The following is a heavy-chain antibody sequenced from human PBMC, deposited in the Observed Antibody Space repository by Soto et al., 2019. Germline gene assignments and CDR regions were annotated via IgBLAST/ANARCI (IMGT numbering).Heavy chain of an antibody. CDR2: IYHSGST. CDR3: ARTVGYCISTSCSNWFDP. J-gene: IGHJ5*02. D-gene: IGHD2-2*01. V-gene: IGHV4-30-2*01. Sequence: QLQLQESGSGLVKPSQTLSLTCAVSGGSISSGGYSWSWIRQPPGKGLEGIGYIYHSGSTYYNPSLKSRVTISVDRSKNQFSLKLSSVTAADTAVYYCARTVGYCISTSCSNWFDPWGQGTLVTVSS. CDR1: GGSISSGGYS.